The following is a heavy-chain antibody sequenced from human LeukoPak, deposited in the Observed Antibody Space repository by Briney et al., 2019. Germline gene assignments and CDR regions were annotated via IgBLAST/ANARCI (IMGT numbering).Heavy chain of an antibody. Sequence: GGSLRLSCAASGFTFSSYWMSWVRQAPGKGLEWVANIKQDGSEKYYVDSVKGRFTISRDNAKNSLFLQMNSLRAEDTALYYCVRETDSSTLGDAFDIWGQGTMVTV. D-gene: IGHD6-13*01. V-gene: IGHV3-7*01. CDR3: VRETDSSTLGDAFDI. CDR2: IKQDGSEK. CDR1: GFTFSSYW. J-gene: IGHJ3*02.